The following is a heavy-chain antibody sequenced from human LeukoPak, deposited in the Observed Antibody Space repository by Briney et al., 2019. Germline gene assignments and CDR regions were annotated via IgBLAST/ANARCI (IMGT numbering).Heavy chain of an antibody. CDR1: GFTFRRYG. J-gene: IGHJ6*03. CDR2: ISGSGGNT. V-gene: IGHV3-23*01. CDR3: ARVSLWFGDLLRRVKDHYYMDV. Sequence: TGGSLRLSCAASGFTFRRYGMSWVRQAPGKGLEWVSAISGSGGNTFYGDSVKGRFTISRDNSRNTLYLQMNSLRAEDTAVYYCARVSLWFGDLLRRVKDHYYMDVWGKGTTVTISS. D-gene: IGHD3-10*01.